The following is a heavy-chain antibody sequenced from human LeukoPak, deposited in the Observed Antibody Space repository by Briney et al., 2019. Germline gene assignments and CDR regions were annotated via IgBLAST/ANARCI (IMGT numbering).Heavy chain of an antibody. CDR2: INSNGDIT. J-gene: IGHJ4*02. D-gene: IGHD6-13*01. CDR1: GFTFSSFA. Sequence: GGSLRLSCSASGFTFSSFAMHWVRQAPGKGLEYVSAINSNGDITDYADSVKGRFTISRDNSKNTLYLQMSSLRGEDTAVFYCVKSPHASSSYFDYWGQGTLVTISS. CDR3: VKSPHASSSYFDY. V-gene: IGHV3-64D*09.